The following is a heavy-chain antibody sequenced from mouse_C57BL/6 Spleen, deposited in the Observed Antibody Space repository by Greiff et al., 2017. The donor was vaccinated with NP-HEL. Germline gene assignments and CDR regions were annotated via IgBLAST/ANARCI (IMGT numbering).Heavy chain of an antibody. Sequence: QVQLQQPEAELVKPGASVKVSCKASGYTFTSYWMHWVKQRPGQGLEWIGRIHPSDSDTNYNQKFKGKATLTVDKSSSTAYMQLSRLTSETSAVYYCAIPYNYGSSYSYTMDYWGQGTSVTVSS. D-gene: IGHD1-1*01. CDR1: GYTFTSYW. V-gene: IGHV1-74*01. CDR3: AIPYNYGSSYSYTMDY. CDR2: IHPSDSDT. J-gene: IGHJ4*01.